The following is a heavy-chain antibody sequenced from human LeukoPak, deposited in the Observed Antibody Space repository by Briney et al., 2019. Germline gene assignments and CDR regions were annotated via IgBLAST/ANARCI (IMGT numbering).Heavy chain of an antibody. CDR2: IIPILSII. J-gene: IGHJ5*02. Sequence: ASVKVSCKASEGTFSTYTISWVRQAPGRGLECMGRIIPILSIIHYAQNFQGRVTITADKSTTTSYMELSSLRSEDTAVYYCARECLDSGCPLDSDFWSGRHWFDPWGQGTLVTVSS. CDR3: ARECLDSGCPLDSDFWSGRHWFDP. D-gene: IGHD3-3*01. V-gene: IGHV1-69*04. CDR1: EGTFSTYT.